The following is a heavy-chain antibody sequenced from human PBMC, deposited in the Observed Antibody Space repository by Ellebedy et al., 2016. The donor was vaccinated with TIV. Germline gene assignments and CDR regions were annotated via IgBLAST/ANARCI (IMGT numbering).Heavy chain of an antibody. CDR3: ARQSGYYGFGYFQY. J-gene: IGHJ1*01. D-gene: IGHD5-12*01. Sequence: SETLSLTXIVSGGSITTKSYYWGWIRQPPGKGLEWIGSLYYSGSTYYNPSLESRVTMSVDTSKNQFSLTLNSVTAVDTAVYYCARQSGYYGFGYFQYWGQGTLVTVSS. CDR1: GGSITTKSYY. V-gene: IGHV4-39*01. CDR2: LYYSGST.